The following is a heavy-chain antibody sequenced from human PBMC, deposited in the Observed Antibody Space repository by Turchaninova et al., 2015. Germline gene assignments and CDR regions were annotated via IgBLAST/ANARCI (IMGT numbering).Heavy chain of an antibody. V-gene: IGHV3-33*01. CDR3: ARDRSSLFDY. CDR1: GFTFSSYG. CDR2: IWSDGRNK. J-gene: IGHJ4*02. Sequence: QVQLVESGGGVVQPGRSLRLSCAASGFTFSSYGMHWVRQAPGRGLEWGAGIWSDGRNKYYADSVQGRLTICRENSKNTQYLQMNSRRAEDTAVYYCARDRSSLFDYWGQGTLVTVSS. D-gene: IGHD6-13*01.